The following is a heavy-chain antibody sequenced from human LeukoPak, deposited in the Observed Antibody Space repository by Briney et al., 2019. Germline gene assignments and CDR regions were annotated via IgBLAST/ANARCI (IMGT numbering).Heavy chain of an antibody. Sequence: PGGSLRLSCAASGFTFSSYAMSWVRQAPGKGLEWVSAISGSGGSTYYADSVKGRFTISRDNSKNTLYLQMNSLRAEDTAVYYCAKDPGLSSGWYAWFDPWGQGTLVTVSS. D-gene: IGHD6-19*01. CDR1: GFTFSSYA. V-gene: IGHV3-23*01. CDR3: AKDPGLSSGWYAWFDP. CDR2: ISGSGGST. J-gene: IGHJ5*02.